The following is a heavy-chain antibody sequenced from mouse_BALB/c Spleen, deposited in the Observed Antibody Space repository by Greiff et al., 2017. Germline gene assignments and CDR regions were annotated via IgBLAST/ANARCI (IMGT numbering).Heavy chain of an antibody. CDR1: GYTFTSYW. J-gene: IGHJ2*01. Sequence: QVQLQQSGAELAKPGASVKMSCKASGYTFTSYWMHWVKQRPGQGLEWIGYINPSTGYTEYNQKFKDKATLTADKSSSTAYMQLSSLTSEDSAVYYCANPYGNSDYWGQGTTLTVSS. V-gene: IGHV1-7*01. CDR3: ANPYGNSDY. CDR2: INPSTGYT. D-gene: IGHD2-1*01.